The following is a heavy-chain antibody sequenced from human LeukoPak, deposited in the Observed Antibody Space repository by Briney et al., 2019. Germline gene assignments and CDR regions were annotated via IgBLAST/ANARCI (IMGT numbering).Heavy chain of an antibody. CDR2: IYPGDSDT. J-gene: IGHJ5*02. CDR1: GYDFTTYW. CDR3: TGQGRAPSNWFDP. V-gene: IGHV5-51*01. D-gene: IGHD2-8*01. Sequence: GESLKISCKGSGYDFTTYWIAWVRQMPGKGLEWMGIIYPGDSDTRYNPSFQGQVTISADTSINTAYLQWSSLRASDTAIYYCTGQGRAPSNWFDPWGQGTLVTVSS.